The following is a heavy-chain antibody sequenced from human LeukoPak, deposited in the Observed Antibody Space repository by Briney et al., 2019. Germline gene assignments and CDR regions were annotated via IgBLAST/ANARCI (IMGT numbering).Heavy chain of an antibody. J-gene: IGHJ4*02. D-gene: IGHD6-13*01. CDR1: GFTFSSYG. CDR3: ARGLGSAAAAYYFDY. V-gene: IGHV3-33*01. Sequence: PGGSLRLSCAASGFTFSSYGMHWVRQAPGKGLEWVAVIWYDGSNKYYADSVKGRFTISRDNSKNTLYLQMNSLRAEDTAVYYCARGLGSAAAAYYFDYWGQGTLVTVSS. CDR2: IWYDGSNK.